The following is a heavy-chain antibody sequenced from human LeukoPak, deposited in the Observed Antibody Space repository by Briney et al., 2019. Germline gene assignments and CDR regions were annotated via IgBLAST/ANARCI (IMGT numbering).Heavy chain of an antibody. D-gene: IGHD4-17*01. CDR1: GGSFSGYY. V-gene: IGHV4-34*01. CDR3: ARARRPTVTHGGWFDP. Sequence: SETLSLTCAVYGGSFSGYYWSWIRQPPGKGLEWIGEINHSGITNYNPPLKSRVTISVDTSKNQFSLKLSSVPAADTAVYYCARARRPTVTHGGWFDPWGQGTLVPVSS. CDR2: INHSGIT. J-gene: IGHJ5*02.